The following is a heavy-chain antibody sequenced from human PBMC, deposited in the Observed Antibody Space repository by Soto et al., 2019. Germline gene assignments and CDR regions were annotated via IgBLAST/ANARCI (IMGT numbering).Heavy chain of an antibody. CDR2: SYYSGST. CDR1: GGSISSYRYY. V-gene: IGHV4-39*01. CDR3: ARRGGYSYGLFDY. D-gene: IGHD5-18*01. Sequence: QLQVQESGPGLVKPSETLSLTCTVSGGSISSYRYYWGWIRQPPGKGLEWIGSSYYSGSTYYNPSLKSRVTISVDTSKNQFSLKLNSMTAADTAVYYCARRGGYSYGLFDYWGQGTLVTVSS. J-gene: IGHJ4*02.